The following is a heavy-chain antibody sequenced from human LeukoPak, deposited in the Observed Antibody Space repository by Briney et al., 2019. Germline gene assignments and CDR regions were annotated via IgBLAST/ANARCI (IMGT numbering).Heavy chain of an antibody. CDR3: ARTIVVPSAYLYYFDY. CDR2: IYYVGST. V-gene: IGHV4-59*01. CDR1: GASISTYY. Sequence: SETLSLTCTVSGASISTYYWGWIRQPPGKGLEWTGHIYYVGSTNYSPSLKSRVAMSVDTSQNQFSLKLSSVTAADTAVYYCARTIVVPSAYLYYFDYWGQGILVTVSS. D-gene: IGHD2-2*01. J-gene: IGHJ4*02.